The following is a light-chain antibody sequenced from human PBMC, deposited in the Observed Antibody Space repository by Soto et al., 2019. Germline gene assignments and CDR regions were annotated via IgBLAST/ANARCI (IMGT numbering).Light chain of an antibody. J-gene: IGKJ2*01. Sequence: DIQMTQSPSSVSASVGDRVTLTCRARQGISSWLAWYQQKPGKAPKLLIYAASSLQSGVPSRFSGSGSGAHFSLTIGSLQPEGAAAYYCLQSDCLPRAFGRGTELEIK. CDR2: AAS. V-gene: IGKV1-12*01. CDR3: LQSDCLPRA. CDR1: QGISSW.